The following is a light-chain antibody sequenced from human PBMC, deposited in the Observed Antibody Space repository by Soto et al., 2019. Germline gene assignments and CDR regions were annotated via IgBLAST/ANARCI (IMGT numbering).Light chain of an antibody. CDR2: EVN. J-gene: IGLJ3*02. Sequence: QSALTQPASVSGSPGQSVTISCTGTSSDVGGYKFVSWYQQHPGKAPKLMIYEVNKRPSGVSNRFSGSKSGNTATLTISGLQPEDEADYYCRSYTSANTRVFGGGTKVTVL. CDR3: RSYTSANTRV. V-gene: IGLV2-14*01. CDR1: SSDVGGYKF.